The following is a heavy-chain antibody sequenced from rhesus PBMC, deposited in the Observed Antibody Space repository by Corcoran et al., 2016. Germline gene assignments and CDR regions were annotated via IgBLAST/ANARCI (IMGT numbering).Heavy chain of an antibody. J-gene: IGHJ4*01. CDR2: IGGSSGST. V-gene: IGHV4-127*01. D-gene: IGHD1-44*02. Sequence: QVQLQESGPGLVKPSETLSLTCAVSGYSIRRGYGWSWIRQPPGKGLEWIGYIGGSSGSTNYNPSLKSRVTISKDTSKNQFSLKLSSVTAADTAVYYCARDGALSYWGQGVLVTVSS. CDR3: ARDGALSY. CDR1: GYSIRRGYG.